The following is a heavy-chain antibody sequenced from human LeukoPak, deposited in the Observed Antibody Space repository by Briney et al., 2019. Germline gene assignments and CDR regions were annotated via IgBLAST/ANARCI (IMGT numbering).Heavy chain of an antibody. CDR2: IYYSGST. J-gene: IGHJ4*02. Sequence: SETLSLTCTVSGGSLSSYYWSWIRQPPGKGLEWIGYIYYSGSTNYNPSLKSRVTISVDTSKNQFSLKLSSVTAADTAVYYCARAYGIAAKVRYFDYWGQGTLVTVSS. V-gene: IGHV4-59*08. CDR1: GGSLSSYY. CDR3: ARAYGIAAKVRYFDY. D-gene: IGHD6-13*01.